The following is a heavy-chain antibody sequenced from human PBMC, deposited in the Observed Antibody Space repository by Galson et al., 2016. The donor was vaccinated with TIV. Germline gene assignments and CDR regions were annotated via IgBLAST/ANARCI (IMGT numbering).Heavy chain of an antibody. CDR3: ASDRNTGLDTYHQYDGMDV. CDR2: IIPLFGTI. V-gene: IGHV1-69*13. J-gene: IGHJ6*02. Sequence: SVKVSCKASGGTFSTYVFNWVRLAPGQGLEWMGGIIPLFGTINYAQTFKGRVTITADESSTTVYMELNSLRSGDTAVYYCASDRNTGLDTYHQYDGMDVWGQGTTVTVSS. D-gene: IGHD5-18*01. CDR1: GGTFSTYV.